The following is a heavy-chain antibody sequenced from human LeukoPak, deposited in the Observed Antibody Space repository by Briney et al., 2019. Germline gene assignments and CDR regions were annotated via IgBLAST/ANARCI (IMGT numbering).Heavy chain of an antibody. V-gene: IGHV3-23*01. CDR3: ARDWRLRGDY. Sequence: PGGSLRLSCAASGFTFSNYAMGWVRQAPGKGLEWVSTISGSGGSTYYADSVKGRFTISRDNSKNTLYLQMNSLRAEDTAVYYCARDWRLRGDYWGQGTLVTVSS. CDR2: ISGSGGST. D-gene: IGHD3-10*01. J-gene: IGHJ4*02. CDR1: GFTFSNYA.